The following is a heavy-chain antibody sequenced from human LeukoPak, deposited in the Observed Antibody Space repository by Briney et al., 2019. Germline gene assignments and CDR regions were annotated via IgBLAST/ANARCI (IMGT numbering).Heavy chain of an antibody. D-gene: IGHD2-2*01. V-gene: IGHV1-18*01. CDR2: ISAYNGKT. CDR1: GYTFTSNG. Sequence: ASVKVSCKASGYTFTSNGASWVRQAPGQGLEWRGWISAYNGKTHFAQKFQGRLTMTTDTSTSTAYMELRGLRSDDTAVYYCAREGYCSSPSCYAGGDYYYYGMDVWGQGTTVTVSS. J-gene: IGHJ6*02. CDR3: AREGYCSSPSCYAGGDYYYYGMDV.